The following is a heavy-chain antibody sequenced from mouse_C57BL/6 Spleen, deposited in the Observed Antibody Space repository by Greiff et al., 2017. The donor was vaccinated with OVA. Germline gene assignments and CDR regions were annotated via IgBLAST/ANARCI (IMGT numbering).Heavy chain of an antibody. CDR3: ARYSSYYFDY. CDR1: GFTFTDYY. Sequence: DVKLVESGGGLVQPGGSLSLSCAASGFTFTDYYMSWVRQPPGKALEWLGFIRNKANGYTTEYSASVKGRFTISRDNSQSILYLQMNALRAEDSATYYCARYSSYYFDYWGQGTTLTVSS. D-gene: IGHD1-1*01. CDR2: IRNKANGYTT. J-gene: IGHJ2*01. V-gene: IGHV7-3*01.